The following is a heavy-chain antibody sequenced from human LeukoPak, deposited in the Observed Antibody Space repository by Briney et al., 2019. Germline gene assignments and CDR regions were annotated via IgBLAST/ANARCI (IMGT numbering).Heavy chain of an antibody. CDR1: GFTFSGSA. J-gene: IGHJ4*02. CDR2: IRSKANSYAT. CDR3: TRLSVVTDDY. D-gene: IGHD4-23*01. V-gene: IGHV3-73*01. Sequence: GSLKLSCAASGFTFSGSAMHWVRQASGKGLEWVGRIRSKANSYATAYAASVKGRFTISRDDSKNTAYLQMNSLKTEDTAVYYCTRLSVVTDDYWGQGTLVTVSS.